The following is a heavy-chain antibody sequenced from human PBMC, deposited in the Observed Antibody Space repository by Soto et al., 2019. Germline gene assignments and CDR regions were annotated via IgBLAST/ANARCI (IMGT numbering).Heavy chain of an antibody. J-gene: IGHJ4*02. D-gene: IGHD2-21*02. CDR3: ARAWVVVTAPDY. V-gene: IGHV1-3*01. CDR1: GYTFTSYA. Sequence: ASVKVSCKASGYTFTSYAMHWLRQAPGQRLEWMGWINAGNGNTKYSQKFQGRVTITRDTSASTAYMELSSLRSEDTAVYYCARAWVVVTAPDYWGQGTLVTAPQ. CDR2: INAGNGNT.